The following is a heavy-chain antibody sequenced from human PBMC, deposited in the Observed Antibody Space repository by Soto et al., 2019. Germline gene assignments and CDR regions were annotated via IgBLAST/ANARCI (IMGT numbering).Heavy chain of an antibody. CDR3: ARDAWAGYSSGWYNY. J-gene: IGHJ4*02. D-gene: IGHD6-19*01. CDR1: GYTFSSYG. V-gene: IGHV1-18*03. CDR2: VSANNGHT. Sequence: QVKLVQSGAELKKPGASVKVSCKASGYTFSSYGMSWVRQAPGQGLEWMGWVSANNGHTNYAQKFQGRVLMTTETSATTVYMELRSLTSDDMAVYYCARDAWAGYSSGWYNYWGQGTLVTVSS.